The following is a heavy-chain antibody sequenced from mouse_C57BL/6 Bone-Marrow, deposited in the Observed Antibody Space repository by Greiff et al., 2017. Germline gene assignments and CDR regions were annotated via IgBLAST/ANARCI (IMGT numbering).Heavy chain of an antibody. CDR2: ISNLAYSI. D-gene: IGHD1-1*01. CDR1: GFTFSDYG. CDR3: ARLGYYGSSYGYFDV. V-gene: IGHV5-15*01. Sequence: EVQVVESGGGLVQPGGSLKLSCAASGFTFSDYGMAWVRQAPRKGPEWVAFISNLAYSIYYADTATGRFTISRENAKNTLYLEMSSLRSEDTAMYYCARLGYYGSSYGYFDVWGTGTTVTVSS. J-gene: IGHJ1*03.